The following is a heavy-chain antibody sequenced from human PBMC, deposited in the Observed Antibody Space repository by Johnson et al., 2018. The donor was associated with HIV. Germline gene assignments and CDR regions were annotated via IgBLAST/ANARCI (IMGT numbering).Heavy chain of an antibody. CDR2: IWYDGSNV. J-gene: IGHJ3*02. V-gene: IGHV3-33*08. CDR3: ARERRSSRWYDASEI. Sequence: QVQLVESGGGVVRPGGSLRLSCAASGFTFDDYGMSWVRQAPGKGLEWVAAIWYDGSNVYYANSVKGRFTISRDNSRNRLYLQMGSLRDEDMAVYYCARERRSSRWYDASEIWGQGTRVTVSS. CDR1: GFTFDDYG. D-gene: IGHD6-13*01.